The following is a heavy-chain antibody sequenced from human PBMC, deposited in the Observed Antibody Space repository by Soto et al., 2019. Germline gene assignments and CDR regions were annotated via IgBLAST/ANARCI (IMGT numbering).Heavy chain of an antibody. CDR2: IVVGSGNT. CDR3: AAPVLYYYYGMDV. D-gene: IGHD3-16*01. V-gene: IGHV1-58*01. J-gene: IGHJ6*02. Sequence: QMPLVQSGPEVKKPGTSVKVSCKASGFTFTSSAVQWVRQARGQRLEWIGWIVVGSGNTNYAQKFQERVTITRDMSTSTAYMELSSLRSEDTAVYYCAAPVLYYYYGMDVSGQGTTVTVSS. CDR1: GFTFTSSA.